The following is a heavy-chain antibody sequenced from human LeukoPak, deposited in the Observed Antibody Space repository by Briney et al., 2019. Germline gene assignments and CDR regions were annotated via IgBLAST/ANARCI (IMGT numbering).Heavy chain of an antibody. Sequence: PSDTLSLTCSVSGASIDRSSYYWGLIRRPPGKGLEGIGRLFYTWTTYYQPSPKSRVTISLKASTNQVSLHLPSVTAAGTAGYLCARLVGAATAWGPGTRVTVSS. CDR3: ARLVGAATA. CDR2: LFYTWTT. D-gene: IGHD2-15*01. V-gene: IGHV4-39*01. J-gene: IGHJ5*02. CDR1: GASIDRSSYY.